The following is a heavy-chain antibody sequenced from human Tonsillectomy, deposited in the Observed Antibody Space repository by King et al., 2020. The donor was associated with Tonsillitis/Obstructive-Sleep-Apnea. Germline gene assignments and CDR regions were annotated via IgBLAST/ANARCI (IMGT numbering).Heavy chain of an antibody. CDR3: AKSPEGLVVITSFFDY. CDR2: ISGSGGST. V-gene: IGHV3-23*04. D-gene: IGHD3-22*01. Sequence: VQLVESGGGLVQPGGSLRLSCAASGFTFSSYAMSWVRQAPGKGLEWVSAISGSGGSTYYADSVKGRFTISRDNSKNTLYLQMNSLRAEDTAVYYCAKSPEGLVVITSFFDYWGQGTLVTVSS. J-gene: IGHJ4*02. CDR1: GFTFSSYA.